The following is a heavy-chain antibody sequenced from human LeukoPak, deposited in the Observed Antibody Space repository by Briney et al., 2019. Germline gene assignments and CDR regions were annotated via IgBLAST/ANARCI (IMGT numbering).Heavy chain of an antibody. D-gene: IGHD1-26*01. Sequence: GGSLRLSCLASGFSFSKYWMTWARQSPGKGLEWLANIGQDGSEQKYVDSVKGRFTISRDNAKNSLYLQMNRLRVEDTAVYYCATPKQEGKGRWYHDLWGRGTMVTVPP. CDR2: IGQDGSEQ. CDR1: GFSFSKYW. V-gene: IGHV3-7*01. J-gene: IGHJ2*01. CDR3: ATPKQEGKGRWYHDL.